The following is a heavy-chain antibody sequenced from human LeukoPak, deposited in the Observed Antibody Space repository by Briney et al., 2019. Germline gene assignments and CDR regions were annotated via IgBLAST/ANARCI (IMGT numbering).Heavy chain of an antibody. Sequence: PGGSLRLSCAASGFTFSSYGMHWVRQAPGKGLEWVAVIWYDGSNKYYADSVKGRFTISRDNSKNTLYLQLNSLRSEDTAVYYCARVPAAGHFDYWGQGTLVTVSS. CDR3: ARVPAAGHFDY. CDR1: GFTFSSYG. CDR2: IWYDGSNK. V-gene: IGHV3-33*01. J-gene: IGHJ4*02. D-gene: IGHD6-13*01.